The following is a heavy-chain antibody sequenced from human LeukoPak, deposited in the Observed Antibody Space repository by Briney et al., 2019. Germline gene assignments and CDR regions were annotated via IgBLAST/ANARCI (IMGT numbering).Heavy chain of an antibody. J-gene: IGHJ6*03. CDR1: GGSLSGYY. CDR3: AREKAARSLYYYYYMDV. Sequence: PSETLSLTCAVYGGSLSGYYWSWIRQPPGKGLEWIGEINHSGSTNYNPSLKSRVTISVDTSKNQFSLKLSSVTAADTAVYYCAREKAARSLYYYYYMDVWGKGTTVTVSS. CDR2: INHSGST. D-gene: IGHD6-6*01. V-gene: IGHV4-34*01.